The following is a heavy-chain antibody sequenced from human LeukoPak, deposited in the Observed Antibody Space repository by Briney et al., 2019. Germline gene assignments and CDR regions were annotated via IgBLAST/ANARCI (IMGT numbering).Heavy chain of an antibody. CDR3: AKQLGYCSDGSCYFPY. J-gene: IGHJ4*02. Sequence: GGSLRLSCAVSGLIVSSNYMSWVRQAPGKGLEWVSAISNNGGYTYYADSVQGRFTISRDNSKSTLCLQMNSLRAEDTAVYYCAKQLGYCSDGSCYFPYWGQGTLVTVSS. CDR1: GLIVSSNY. V-gene: IGHV3-23*01. CDR2: ISNNGGYT. D-gene: IGHD2-15*01.